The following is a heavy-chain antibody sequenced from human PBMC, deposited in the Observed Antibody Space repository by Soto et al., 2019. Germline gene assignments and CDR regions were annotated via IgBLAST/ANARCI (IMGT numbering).Heavy chain of an antibody. CDR3: AKEYSGSYYYYYGMDV. CDR1: GFTFSSYA. J-gene: IGHJ6*02. D-gene: IGHD1-26*01. CDR2: ISGSGGRT. V-gene: IGHV3-23*01. Sequence: GGSLSLSCASSGFTFSSYAMSWVRPAPGKGLEWVSAISGSGGRTYYADSVKGRFTISRDNSKNTLYLQLNSLRAEDTAEYYCAKEYSGSYYYYYGMDVWGQGTTVTLSS.